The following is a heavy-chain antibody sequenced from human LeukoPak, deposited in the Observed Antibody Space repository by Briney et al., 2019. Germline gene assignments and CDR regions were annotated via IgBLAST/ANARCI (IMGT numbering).Heavy chain of an antibody. CDR1: GGSFSGYY. Sequence: TSETLSLTCAVYGGSFSGYYWSWIRQPPGKGLEWIGEINHSGSTNYNPSLKSRVTISVDTSKNQFSLKLSSVTAADTAVYYCARGLYDFWSGFYMDVWGQGTTVTVSS. CDR2: INHSGST. J-gene: IGHJ6*03. D-gene: IGHD3-3*01. CDR3: ARGLYDFWSGFYMDV. V-gene: IGHV4-34*01.